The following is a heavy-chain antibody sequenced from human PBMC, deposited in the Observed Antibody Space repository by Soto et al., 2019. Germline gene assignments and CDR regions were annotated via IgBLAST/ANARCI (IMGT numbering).Heavy chain of an antibody. Sequence: QVQLQESGPGLVKPSETLSLTCTVSGGSITSYYWSWIRQPPGKGLEWIGYMYYSGSTNYNPSLKSRVTISVDTSKNQFSLKLSPVTAADTAVYYCARGRGWVDPWGQGTLVTVSS. CDR3: ARGRGWVDP. J-gene: IGHJ5*02. V-gene: IGHV4-59*01. CDR2: MYYSGST. CDR1: GGSITSYY.